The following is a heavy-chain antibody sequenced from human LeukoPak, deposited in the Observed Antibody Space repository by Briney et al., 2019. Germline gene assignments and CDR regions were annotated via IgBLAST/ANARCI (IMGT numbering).Heavy chain of an antibody. CDR2: IYYSGST. CDR1: GGSFSGYY. V-gene: IGHV4-59*01. CDR3: AREVVVVAAGNWFDP. J-gene: IGHJ5*02. Sequence: SETLSLTCAVYGGSFSGYYWSWIRQPPGKGLEWIGYIYYSGSTNYNPSLKSRVTTSVDTSKNQFSLKLSSVTAADTAVYYCAREVVVVAAGNWFDPWGQGTLVTASS. D-gene: IGHD2-15*01.